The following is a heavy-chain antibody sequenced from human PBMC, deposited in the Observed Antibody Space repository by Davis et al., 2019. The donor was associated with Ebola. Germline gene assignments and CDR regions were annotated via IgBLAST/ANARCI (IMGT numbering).Heavy chain of an antibody. V-gene: IGHV3-33*01. CDR1: GFTFSSYG. CDR3: ARARYYDYIWGSYRPTAYFDY. J-gene: IGHJ4*02. D-gene: IGHD3-16*02. CDR2: IWYDGSNK. Sequence: GESLKISCAASGFTFSSYGMHWVRQAPGKGLEWVAVIWYDGSNKYYADSVKGRFTISRDNAKNSLYLQMNSLRDEDTAVYYCARARYYDYIWGSYRPTAYFDYWGQGTLVTVSS.